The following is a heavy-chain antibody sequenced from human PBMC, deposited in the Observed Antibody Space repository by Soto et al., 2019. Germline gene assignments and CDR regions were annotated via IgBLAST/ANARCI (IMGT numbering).Heavy chain of an antibody. Sequence: EVQLVESGGGLVQPGASLRLSCAASGFTFRTYWMTWVRQAPGKGLEWVANIQQDGSVQHYVDSVRGRFTISRDNAKNSLYLQMNSLRDEDTALYYCARDRSPDTTTNYYDALDFWGQGTMVTVSS. CDR2: IQQDGSVQ. V-gene: IGHV3-7*01. CDR1: GFTFRTYW. D-gene: IGHD1-26*01. J-gene: IGHJ3*01. CDR3: ARDRSPDTTTNYYDALDF.